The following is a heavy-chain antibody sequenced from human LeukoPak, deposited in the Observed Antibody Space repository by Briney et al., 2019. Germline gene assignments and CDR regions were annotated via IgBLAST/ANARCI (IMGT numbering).Heavy chain of an antibody. J-gene: IGHJ4*02. CDR3: ARGRRERFLEWPTPKLSQYYFDY. CDR1: GGSISSGGYS. D-gene: IGHD3-3*01. Sequence: PSETLSLTCAVSGGSISSGGYSWSWIRQPPGKGLEWIGYIYHSGSTYYNPSLKSRVTISVDTSKNQFSLKLSSVTAADTAVYYCARGRRERFLEWPTPKLSQYYFDYWGQGTLVTVSS. V-gene: IGHV4-30-2*01. CDR2: IYHSGST.